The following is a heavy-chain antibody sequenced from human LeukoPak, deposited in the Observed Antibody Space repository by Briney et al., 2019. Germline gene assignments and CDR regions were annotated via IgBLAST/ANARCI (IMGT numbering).Heavy chain of an antibody. CDR3: ARRYSSRWYMT. V-gene: IGHV1-2*02. CDR2: INLTSGGT. CDR1: GYTFTTYG. J-gene: IGHJ5*02. D-gene: IGHD6-13*01. Sequence: ASVKVSCKASGYTFTTYGITWVRQAPGQGLEWVGWINLTSGGTKYAQKFQGRVTMTRDTSISTAYMELSRLRSDDTAVYYCARRYSSRWYMTWGQGTLVTVSS.